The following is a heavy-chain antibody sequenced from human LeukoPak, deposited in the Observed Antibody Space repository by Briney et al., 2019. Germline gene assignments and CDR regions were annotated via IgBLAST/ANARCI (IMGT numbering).Heavy chain of an antibody. CDR1: GGTFSSYA. J-gene: IGHJ6*02. Sequence: SVKVSCKASGGTFSSYAISWVRQAPGQGLEWMGGLIPIFGTANYAQKFQGRVTITADESTSTAYMELSSLRSEDTAVYYCAIPYCSSTSCYGYYYYGMDVWGQGTTVTVSS. V-gene: IGHV1-69*13. CDR3: AIPYCSSTSCYGYYYYGMDV. CDR2: LIPIFGTA. D-gene: IGHD2-2*01.